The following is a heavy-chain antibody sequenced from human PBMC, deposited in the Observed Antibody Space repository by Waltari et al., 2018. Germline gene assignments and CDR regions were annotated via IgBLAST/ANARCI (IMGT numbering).Heavy chain of an antibody. J-gene: IGHJ5*02. Sequence: QVQLVQSGAEVLKPGASVKVSCQASGYTFINYEINWVRQAAGQGLEWMGVGNPNSGATAYAQKFQGRITMTWDTSISTAYMELSNLRSDDTAVLYCARGRDVFANFDYNWFDPWGQGTLVTVSS. CDR2: GNPNSGAT. V-gene: IGHV1-8*02. D-gene: IGHD2-21*01. CDR3: ARGRDVFANFDYNWFDP. CDR1: GYTFINYE.